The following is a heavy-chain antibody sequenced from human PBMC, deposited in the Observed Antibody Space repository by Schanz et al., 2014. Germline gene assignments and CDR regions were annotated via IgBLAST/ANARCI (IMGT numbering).Heavy chain of an antibody. CDR2: INPNTGGT. CDR1: GYTFTAYF. J-gene: IGHJ5*02. Sequence: QVLLVQSGAEVKQPGASVKVSCKASGYTFTAYFIHWVRQAPGHGLEWMGRINPNTGGTNFAQKFQGRVTMTRDTSITTAYMDLSGLTSDDTAVYYCAREKGHGYSGLSWGQGTLLAVSS. CDR3: AREKGHGYSGLS. V-gene: IGHV1-2*06. D-gene: IGHD5-12*01.